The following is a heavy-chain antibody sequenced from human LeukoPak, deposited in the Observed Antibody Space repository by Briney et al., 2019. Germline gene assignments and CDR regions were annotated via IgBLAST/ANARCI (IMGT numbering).Heavy chain of an antibody. CDR1: GYTFTTYG. CDR2: ISAYNGNT. J-gene: IGHJ4*02. CDR3: AWGDYYDSSGMGG. Sequence: ASVKVSCKASGYTFTTYGISWVRQAPEQGLEWMGWISAYNGNTNYAQKLQGRVTMTRNTSISTAYMELSSLRSEDTAVYYCAWGDYYDSSGMGGWGQGTLVTVSS. D-gene: IGHD3-22*01. V-gene: IGHV1-18*01.